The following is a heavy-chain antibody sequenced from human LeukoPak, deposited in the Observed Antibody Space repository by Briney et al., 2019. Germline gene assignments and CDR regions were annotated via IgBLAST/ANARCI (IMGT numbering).Heavy chain of an antibody. J-gene: IGHJ4*02. CDR3: ARCFRIGPWGFDY. CDR2: IYPGDSDT. V-gene: IGHV5-51*01. D-gene: IGHD3-16*01. Sequence: GEALKISCKGSGYSFTSYWIGWVRQMPGKGLEWMGIIYPGDSDTRYSPSFQGQVTISADKSSSTAYLQWSSLKASDTAMYYCARCFRIGPWGFDYWGQGTLVTVSS. CDR1: GYSFTSYW.